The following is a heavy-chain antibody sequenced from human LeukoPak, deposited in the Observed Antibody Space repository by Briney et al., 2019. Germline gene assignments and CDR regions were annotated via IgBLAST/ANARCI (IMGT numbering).Heavy chain of an antibody. Sequence: SQTLSLICTVSGGSINSGAHYWSWIRQHPGKGLEWIGNIYYRGNTNYNPSLRSRVTISLDTSENQSSLKLSSVTAADTAVYYCAAHNYGTIDYWGRGTLVTVSS. D-gene: IGHD5-18*01. CDR3: AAHNYGTIDY. CDR2: IYYRGNT. CDR1: GGSINSGAHY. J-gene: IGHJ4*02. V-gene: IGHV4-31*03.